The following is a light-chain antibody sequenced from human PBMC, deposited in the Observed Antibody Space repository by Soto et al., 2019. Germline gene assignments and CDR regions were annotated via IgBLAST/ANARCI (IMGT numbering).Light chain of an antibody. CDR1: QSVSNY. V-gene: IGKV3-11*01. Sequence: EIVLTQSPATLSLSPGERATLSCRASQSVSNYLAWYQQKPGQAPRLLIFDASNRATGIPPRFSGSGSGTDFSLTISSLEPADSAIYYCQQRNFRPEITFGGGTKVEI. CDR3: QQRNFRPEIT. J-gene: IGKJ4*01. CDR2: DAS.